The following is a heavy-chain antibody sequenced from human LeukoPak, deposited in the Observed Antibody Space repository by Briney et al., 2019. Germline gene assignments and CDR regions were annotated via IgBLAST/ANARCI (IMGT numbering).Heavy chain of an antibody. J-gene: IGHJ4*02. V-gene: IGHV4-4*07. CDR3: ARAYCSSTSCYIFDY. Sequence: KPSETLSLTYTVSGGSISSYYWSWIRQPAGKGLEWIGRIYTSGSTNYNPSLKSRVTMSVDTSKNQFSLKLSSVTAADTAVYYCARAYCSSTSCYIFDYWGQGTLVTVSS. CDR1: GGSISSYY. D-gene: IGHD2-2*02. CDR2: IYTSGST.